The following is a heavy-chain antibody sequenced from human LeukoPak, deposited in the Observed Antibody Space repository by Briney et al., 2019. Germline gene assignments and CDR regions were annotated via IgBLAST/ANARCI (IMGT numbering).Heavy chain of an antibody. V-gene: IGHV3-23*01. J-gene: IGHJ5*02. CDR2: ISGSGGST. CDR3: AKDTTMVRGVYRYNWFDP. D-gene: IGHD3-10*01. CDR1: GFTFSSYA. Sequence: PGGSLRLSCAASGFTFSSYAMSWVRQAPGKGLEWVSAISGSGGSTYYADSVKGRFTISRDNSKNTLYLQMNSLRAEDTAVYYCAKDTTMVRGVYRYNWFDPWGQGTLVTVSS.